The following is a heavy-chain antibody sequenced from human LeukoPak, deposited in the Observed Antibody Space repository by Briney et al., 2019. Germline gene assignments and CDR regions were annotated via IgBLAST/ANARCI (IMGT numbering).Heavy chain of an antibody. V-gene: IGHV1-46*01. CDR2: INPSGGTT. CDR3: ARGGRRRNDAFDI. J-gene: IGHJ3*02. CDR1: GYTFTGYY. Sequence: ASVKVSCKASGYTFTGYYMHWVRQAPGQGLEWMGLINPSGGTTSYAQKFQGGVTMTRDMSTSTVYMELSSLRSEDTAVYYCARGGRRRNDAFDIWGQGTMVTVSS.